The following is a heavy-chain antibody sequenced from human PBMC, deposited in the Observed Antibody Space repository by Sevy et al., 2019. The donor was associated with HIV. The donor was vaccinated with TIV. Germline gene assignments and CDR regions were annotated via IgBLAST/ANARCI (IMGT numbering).Heavy chain of an antibody. CDR1: GYIFSDYY. CDR2: INSDSGVT. Sequence: ASVKVSCKASGYIFSDYYIHWVRQAPGQELEWMAWINSDSGVTNYAQRFQGEVTVTRDTSLRTAYLELTNLKSNDTAIYYCARLTTQPTSDLYGLDVWGQGTMVTVSS. D-gene: IGHD4-17*01. J-gene: IGHJ6*02. V-gene: IGHV1-2*02. CDR3: ARLTTQPTSDLYGLDV.